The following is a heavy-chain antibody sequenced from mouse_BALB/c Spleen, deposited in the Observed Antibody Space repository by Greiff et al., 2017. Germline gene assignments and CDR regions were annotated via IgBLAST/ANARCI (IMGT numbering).Heavy chain of an antibody. CDR2: IYPGDGDT. CDR3: ARKGAYYGSSYDAMDY. CDR1: GYAFSSYW. D-gene: IGHD1-1*01. Sequence: QVQLKQSGAELVRPGSSVKISCKASGYAFSSYWMNWVKQRPGQGLEWIGQIYPGDGDTNYNGKFKGKATLTADKSSSTAYMQLSSLTSEDSAVYFCARKGAYYGSSYDAMDYWGQGTSVTVSS. V-gene: IGHV1-80*01. J-gene: IGHJ4*01.